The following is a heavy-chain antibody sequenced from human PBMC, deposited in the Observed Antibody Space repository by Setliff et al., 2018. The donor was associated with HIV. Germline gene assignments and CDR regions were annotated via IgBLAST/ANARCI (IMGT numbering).Heavy chain of an antibody. V-gene: IGHV4-59*12. Sequence: ETLSLTCTVSGGSISSYYWSWIRQPPGKGLEWIGYIYSTGNTYYSPSLKSRVTISIDTSKNQFSLKLNSVTAADTAVYYCAKDRSGSYRTFDYWGPGILVTVSS. D-gene: IGHD1-26*01. CDR1: GGSISSYY. CDR2: IYSTGNT. CDR3: AKDRSGSYRTFDY. J-gene: IGHJ4*02.